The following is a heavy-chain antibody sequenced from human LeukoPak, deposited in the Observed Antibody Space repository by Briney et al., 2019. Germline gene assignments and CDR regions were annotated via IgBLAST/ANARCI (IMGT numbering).Heavy chain of an antibody. V-gene: IGHV3-74*01. J-gene: IGHJ4*02. CDR2: ISSDGSST. CDR3: AAVPRLVAVDY. D-gene: IGHD5-12*01. Sequence: PGGSLRLSCAASGFTFSSNWMHWVRQAPEKGLVWVSRISSDGSSTSYADSVKGRFTISRDNAKNTLYLQMNSLRAEDTAVYYCAAVPRLVAVDYWGQGTLVTVSS. CDR1: GFTFSSNW.